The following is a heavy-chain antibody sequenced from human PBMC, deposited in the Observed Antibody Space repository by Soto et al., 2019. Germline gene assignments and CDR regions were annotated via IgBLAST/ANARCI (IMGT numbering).Heavy chain of an antibody. CDR3: GRGKCRVTIRPYFPS. D-gene: IGHD1-26*01. CDR1: GGSMSSYY. J-gene: IGHJ4*02. CDR2: IYYSGST. V-gene: IGHV4-59*01. Sequence: QVQLQESGPGLVKPSETLSLTCTVSGGSMSSYYWSWIRQSPGKGLEWIGYIYYSGSTNYNPSLRVGSAISLDTPKNHSPRRGGLVTAAPTAVYYWGRGKCRVTIRPYFPSGGQGPLVPV.